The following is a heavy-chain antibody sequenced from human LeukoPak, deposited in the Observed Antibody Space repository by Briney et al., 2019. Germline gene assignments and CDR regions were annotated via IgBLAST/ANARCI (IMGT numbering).Heavy chain of an antibody. D-gene: IGHD6-25*01. J-gene: IGHJ1*01. Sequence: PSETLSLTCIVSGGSTSSYYWIWIRQPPGKELEWIGYIYYSGSTNYNPSLKSRVTISVDTSKNQFSLKLSSVTVADTAVYYCARMGRSSGPFQHWGQGTPVTVSS. CDR3: ARMGRSSGPFQH. V-gene: IGHV4-59*01. CDR1: GGSTSSYY. CDR2: IYYSGST.